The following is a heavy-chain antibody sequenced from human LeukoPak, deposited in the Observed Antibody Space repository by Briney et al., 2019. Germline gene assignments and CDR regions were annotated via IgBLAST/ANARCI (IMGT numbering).Heavy chain of an antibody. J-gene: IGHJ3*02. D-gene: IGHD1-7*01. CDR1: GYTCTSYG. CDR2: IRAYNGNT. CDR3: ARGFDITGTSDAFDI. Sequence: ASVNLSCKASGYTCTSYGISWVRQAHRQGLEWMGWIRAYNGNTNYAQKLQDIVTMTTDTATSTAYMYLRSLRSDDTAVYYCARGFDITGTSDAFDIWGQETMVTVSS. V-gene: IGHV1-18*01.